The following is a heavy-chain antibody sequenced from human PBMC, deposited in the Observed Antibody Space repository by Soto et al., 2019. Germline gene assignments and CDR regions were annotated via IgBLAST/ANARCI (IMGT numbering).Heavy chain of an antibody. CDR2: ISYDGSNK. Sequence: QVQLVESGGGVVQPGRSLRLSCAASGFTFSSYAMHWVRQAPGKGLEWVAVISYDGSNKYYADSVKGRFTISRDNSKNTLYLQMNSLRAEDTAVYYCARDPYSSGHFDYWGQGTLVTVSS. V-gene: IGHV3-30-3*01. CDR1: GFTFSSYA. CDR3: ARDPYSSGHFDY. D-gene: IGHD6-19*01. J-gene: IGHJ4*02.